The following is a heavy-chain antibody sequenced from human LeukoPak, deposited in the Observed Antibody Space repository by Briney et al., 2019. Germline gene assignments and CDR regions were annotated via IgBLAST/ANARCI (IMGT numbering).Heavy chain of an antibody. CDR1: GFTFSSYS. Sequence: GGSLRLSCAASGFTFSSYSMNWVRQARGKGLEWVSSISSSSSYIYYADSVKGRFTISRDNAKNSLYLQMNSLRAEDTAVYYCARDGEYYDFRSGYSPYYFDYWGQGTLVTVSS. D-gene: IGHD3-3*01. CDR3: ARDGEYYDFRSGYSPYYFDY. CDR2: ISSSSSYI. V-gene: IGHV3-21*01. J-gene: IGHJ4*02.